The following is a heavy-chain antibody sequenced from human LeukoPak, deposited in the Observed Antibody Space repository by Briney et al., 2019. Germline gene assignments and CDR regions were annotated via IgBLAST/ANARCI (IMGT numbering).Heavy chain of an antibody. CDR2: ISAYNGNT. CDR1: GYTFTGYY. CDR3: ARVENTAVPITKYYFDY. D-gene: IGHD5-18*01. Sequence: GASVKVSCKASGYTFTGYYMHWVRQAPGQGLEWMGWISAYNGNTNYAQKLQGRVTMTTDTSTSTAYMELRSLRSEDTAVYYCARVENTAVPITKYYFDYWGQGTLVTVSS. J-gene: IGHJ4*02. V-gene: IGHV1-18*04.